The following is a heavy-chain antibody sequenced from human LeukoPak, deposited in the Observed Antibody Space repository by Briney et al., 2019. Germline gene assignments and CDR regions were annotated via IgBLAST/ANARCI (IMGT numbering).Heavy chain of an antibody. V-gene: IGHV1-8*03. D-gene: IGHD2-2*01. Sequence: ASVKVSCKASGYTFTGYNIHWVRQAAGQGLEWMGWMNPNSGNTGYAQKFQGRVTITRNTSISTAYMELSSLRSEDTAVYFCARVESCSSTSCQVPPYYYYYMDVWGKGTTVTISS. CDR2: MNPNSGNT. CDR3: ARVESCSSTSCQVPPYYYYYMDV. J-gene: IGHJ6*03. CDR1: GYTFTGYN.